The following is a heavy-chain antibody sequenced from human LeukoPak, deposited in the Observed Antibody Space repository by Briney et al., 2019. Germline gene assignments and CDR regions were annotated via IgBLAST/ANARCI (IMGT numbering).Heavy chain of an antibody. J-gene: IGHJ5*02. CDR1: GFTFSSYG. Sequence: PGGSLRLSCAASGFTFSSYGMHWVRQAPGKGLEWVAVIWYDGSNKYYADSVKGRFTISRDNSKNTLYLQMNSLRAEDTAVYYCARDRGTAAGTAENWFDPWGQGTLVTVSS. V-gene: IGHV3-33*01. CDR2: IWYDGSNK. CDR3: ARDRGTAAGTAENWFDP. D-gene: IGHD6-13*01.